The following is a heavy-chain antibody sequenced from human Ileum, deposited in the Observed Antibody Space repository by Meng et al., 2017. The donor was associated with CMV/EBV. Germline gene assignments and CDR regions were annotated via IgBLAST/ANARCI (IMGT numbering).Heavy chain of an antibody. J-gene: IGHJ4*02. CDR2: IKPSTGDT. CDR1: GYPFTGYW. Sequence: SVHLSCKASGYPFTGYWVHWVRQAPGQGLEWMGRIKPSTGDTSYAQKFQGRVTVTRDTSISTVYMELNSLTSDDTAVYYCTREGFDYWGQGALVTVSS. CDR3: TREGFDY. V-gene: IGHV1-2*06.